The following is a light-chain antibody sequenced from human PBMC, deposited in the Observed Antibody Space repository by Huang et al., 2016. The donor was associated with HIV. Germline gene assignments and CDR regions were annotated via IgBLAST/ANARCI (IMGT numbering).Light chain of an antibody. CDR3: LQYSSWPPVT. CDR2: GAS. Sequence: EMVMTQSPATLFVSPGERATLSCRASQSVGSNLAWYQQRPGQAPRLLMYGASTRATGIPARFSGSGSGTEFTLTISSLQSEDFAIYYCLQYSSWPPVTFGQGTRLEI. CDR1: QSVGSN. V-gene: IGKV3D-15*01. J-gene: IGKJ5*01.